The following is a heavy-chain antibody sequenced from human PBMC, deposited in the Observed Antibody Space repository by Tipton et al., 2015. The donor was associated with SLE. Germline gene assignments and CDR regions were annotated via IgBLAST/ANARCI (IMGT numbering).Heavy chain of an antibody. V-gene: IGHV3-30*02. D-gene: IGHD3-16*01. J-gene: IGHJ4*02. CDR1: GFTFSSIA. CDR2: IRYDGSNK. CDR3: AKAMGGYFDY. Sequence: SLRLSCAASGFTFSSIAMSWVRQAPGKGLEWVAFIRYDGSNKYYADSVKGRFTISRDNSKNTLYLQMNSLRAEDTAVYYCAKAMGGYFDYWGQGTLVTVSS.